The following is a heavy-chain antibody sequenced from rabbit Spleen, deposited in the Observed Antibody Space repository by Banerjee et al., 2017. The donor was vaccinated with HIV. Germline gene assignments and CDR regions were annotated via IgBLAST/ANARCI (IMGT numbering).Heavy chain of an antibody. CDR2: IDSGSSGFT. Sequence: QEQLEESGGDLVKPGASLTLTCTASGVSFSISSYMCWVRQAPGKGLEWIACIDSGSSGFTYFATWAKGRFTISKTSSTTVTLQMTSLTAADTATYFCARAYGSNGYDLWGQGTLVTVS. J-gene: IGHJ6*01. CDR1: GVSFSISSY. D-gene: IGHD1-1*01. V-gene: IGHV1S45*01. CDR3: ARAYGSNGYDL.